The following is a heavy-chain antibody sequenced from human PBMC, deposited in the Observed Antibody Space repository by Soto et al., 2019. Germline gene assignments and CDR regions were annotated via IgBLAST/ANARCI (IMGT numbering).Heavy chain of an antibody. Sequence: SETLSLTCAISGDSVSSNSAVWNWIRQSPSRGLEWLGRTYYRSNWYTDYAVSVKGRITISPDTSNNQLSLQLNSVIPDDTAVYYCARLIGNSWLDSWGQGTLVTVSS. J-gene: IGHJ5*01. CDR2: TYYRSNWYT. D-gene: IGHD2-8*01. CDR1: GDSVSSNSAV. CDR3: ARLIGNSWLDS. V-gene: IGHV6-1*01.